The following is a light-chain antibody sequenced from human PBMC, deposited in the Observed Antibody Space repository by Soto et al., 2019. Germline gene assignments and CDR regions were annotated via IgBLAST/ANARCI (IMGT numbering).Light chain of an antibody. Sequence: EIVMTQSPATLSVSPGERATLPCRASLAVSSNLAWYQQKPGQSPRLLIYGASTRATDIPARFSGSGSGTEFTLIISSLQSEDFAVYYCQQYNNWPITFGQGTRLEIK. CDR2: GAS. V-gene: IGKV3-15*01. CDR3: QQYNNWPIT. CDR1: LAVSSN. J-gene: IGKJ5*01.